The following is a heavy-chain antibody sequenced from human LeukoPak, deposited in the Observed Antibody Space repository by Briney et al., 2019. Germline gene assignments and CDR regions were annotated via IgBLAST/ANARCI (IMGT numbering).Heavy chain of an antibody. J-gene: IGHJ6*02. D-gene: IGHD6-13*01. Sequence: GRSLRLSCAASGFTFDDYAMHWVRQAPGKGLEWVSGISWNSGSIGYADSVKGRFTISRDNAKNSLYLQMNSLRAEDTALYYCAKDTATGIAAAGFRDGMDVWGQGTTVTVSS. V-gene: IGHV3-9*01. CDR2: ISWNSGSI. CDR1: GFTFDDYA. CDR3: AKDTATGIAAAGFRDGMDV.